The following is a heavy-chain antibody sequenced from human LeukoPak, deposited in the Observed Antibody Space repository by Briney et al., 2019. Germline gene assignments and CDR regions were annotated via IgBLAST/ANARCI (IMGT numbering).Heavy chain of an antibody. CDR2: IYYSGST. D-gene: IGHD6-13*01. Sequence: SETLSLTCTISGGSISSGGYYWSWIRQHPGKGLEWIGYIYYSGSTYYNPSLKSRVTISVDTSKNQFSLKLSSVTAADTAVYYCARAPGYSSSWLFDYWGQGTLVTVSS. J-gene: IGHJ4*02. CDR1: GGSISSGGYY. CDR3: ARAPGYSSSWLFDY. V-gene: IGHV4-31*03.